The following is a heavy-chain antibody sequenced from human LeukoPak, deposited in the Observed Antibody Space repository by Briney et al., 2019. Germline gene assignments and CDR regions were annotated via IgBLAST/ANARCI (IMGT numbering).Heavy chain of an antibody. CDR1: GYSISSGYY. Sequence: PSETLSLTCVVSGYSISSGYYWGWIRLPPGKGLEWIGSIFHSGSTYYNPSLKSRLTISVDTSKNQFSLKLSSVTAADTAVYYCARALSTVTTSLSRGQTFDYWGQGTLVTVSS. CDR2: IFHSGST. CDR3: ARALSTVTTSLSRGQTFDY. J-gene: IGHJ4*02. V-gene: IGHV4-38-2*01. D-gene: IGHD4-17*01.